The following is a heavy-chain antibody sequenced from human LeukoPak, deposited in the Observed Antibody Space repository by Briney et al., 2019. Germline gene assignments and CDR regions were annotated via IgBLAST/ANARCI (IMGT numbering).Heavy chain of an antibody. CDR2: INYSGTT. CDR3: ARDAPPTMERLGELSPDY. Sequence: SETLSLTCTVSGGSISSSSYYWGWIRQPPGKGLEWIGSINYSGTTYYNPSLKSRVTISVDTSKNQFSLKLSSVTAADTAVYYCARDAPPTMERLGELSPDYWGQGTLVTVSS. D-gene: IGHD3-16*02. V-gene: IGHV4-39*07. CDR1: GGSISSSSYY. J-gene: IGHJ4*02.